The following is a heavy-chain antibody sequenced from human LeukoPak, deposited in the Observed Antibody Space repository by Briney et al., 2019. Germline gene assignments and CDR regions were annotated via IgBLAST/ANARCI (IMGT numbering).Heavy chain of an antibody. V-gene: IGHV4-39*07. CDR1: GGSISSSSYY. Sequence: SDTLSLTCTVSGGSISSSSYYWGWIRQPPGKGLEWIGSIYYSGSTYYNPSLKSRVTISVDTSKNQFSLKLSSVTAADTAVYYCARVLRYLAAAGAPAIEPPSHFDYWGQGTLVTVSS. J-gene: IGHJ4*02. D-gene: IGHD6-13*01. CDR2: IYYSGST. CDR3: ARVLRYLAAAGAPAIEPPSHFDY.